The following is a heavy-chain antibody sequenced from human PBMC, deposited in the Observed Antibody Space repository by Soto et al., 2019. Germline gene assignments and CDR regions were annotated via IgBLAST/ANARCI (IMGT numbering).Heavy chain of an antibody. V-gene: IGHV5-51*03. CDR2: IYPGDSDT. CDR1: GYSFTSYW. D-gene: IGHD2-8*01. J-gene: IGHJ5*02. CDR3: ARMVYGFKAPEIYWFDP. Sequence: VQLVQSGAEVKKPGESLQISCKGSGYSFTSYWIGWVRQMPGKGLEWMGIIYPGDSDTRYSPSFQGQVTISADKSISTAYLQWSSLKASDTAMYYCARMVYGFKAPEIYWFDPWGQGTLVTVSS.